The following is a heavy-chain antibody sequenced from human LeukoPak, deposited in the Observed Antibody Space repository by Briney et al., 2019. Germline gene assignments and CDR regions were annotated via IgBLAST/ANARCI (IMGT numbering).Heavy chain of an antibody. V-gene: IGHV3-21*01. J-gene: IGHJ6*03. D-gene: IGHD2-8*01. CDR3: ARDYCANGVCPFFYYYYYMDV. CDR2: ISSSIPFK. CDR1: GFTFSSYS. Sequence: GGSLRLSCAASGFTFSSYSMNWVRQAPGKGLEWVSSISSSIPFKYYAESVKGRFTISRDNAKNSVYLQMDSLTAEDTAVYYCARDYCANGVCPFFYYYYYMDVWGKGTTVTVSS.